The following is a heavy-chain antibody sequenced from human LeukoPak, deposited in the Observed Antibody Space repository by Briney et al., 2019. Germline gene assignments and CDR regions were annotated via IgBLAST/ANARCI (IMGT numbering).Heavy chain of an antibody. CDR2: ISAYNGNT. D-gene: IGHD2-8*01. CDR3: ASGDCTNGVCYTAGGYDY. CDR1: GYTFTSYG. V-gene: IGHV1-18*01. Sequence: ASVKVSCKASGYTFTSYGISWVRQAPGQGLEWMGWISAYNGNTNYAPKLQGRVTMTTDTSTSTAYMELRSLRSDDTAVYYCASGDCTNGVCYTAGGYDYWGQGTLVTVSS. J-gene: IGHJ4*02.